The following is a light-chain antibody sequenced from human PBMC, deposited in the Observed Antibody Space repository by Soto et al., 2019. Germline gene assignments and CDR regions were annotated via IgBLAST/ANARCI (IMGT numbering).Light chain of an antibody. CDR2: DVS. J-gene: IGLJ3*02. CDR3: CSYAGRSTGV. CDR1: TSDVGGYNF. Sequence: QSALTQPRSVSGSPGQSVTISCTTSDVGGYNFVSWYQQHPGKAPKLMIYDVSKRPSGVPDRFSGSKSGNTASLTISGLQAEDEADYYCCSYAGRSTGVFGGGTKLTVL. V-gene: IGLV2-11*01.